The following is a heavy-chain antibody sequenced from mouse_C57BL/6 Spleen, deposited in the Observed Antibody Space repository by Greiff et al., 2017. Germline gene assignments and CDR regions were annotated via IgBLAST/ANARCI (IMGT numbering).Heavy chain of an antibody. CDR2: IHPSDSDT. CDR3: AIDRGMSGNYVAY. Sequence: QVQLQQPGAELVKPGASVKVSCKASGYTFTSYWMHWVKQRPGQGLEWIGRIHPSDSDTNYNQKFKGKATLTVDKSSSTAYMQLSSLTSEDSAVYYCAIDRGMSGNYVAYWGQGTLVTVSA. V-gene: IGHV1-74*01. J-gene: IGHJ3*01. D-gene: IGHD2-1*01. CDR1: GYTFTSYW.